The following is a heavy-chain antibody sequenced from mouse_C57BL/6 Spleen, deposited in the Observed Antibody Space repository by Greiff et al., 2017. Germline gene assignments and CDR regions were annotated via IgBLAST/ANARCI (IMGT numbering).Heavy chain of an antibody. J-gene: IGHJ1*03. CDR3: ARDARFVVYFDV. Sequence: EVKLVESGGGLVQSGRSLRLSCATSGFTFSDFYMEWVRQAPGKGLEWIAASRNKANDYTTEYSASVKGRFIVSRDTSQSILYLQMNALRAEDTAIYYCARDARFVVYFDVWGTGTTVTVSS. V-gene: IGHV7-1*01. D-gene: IGHD1-1*02. CDR2: SRNKANDYTT. CDR1: GFTFSDFY.